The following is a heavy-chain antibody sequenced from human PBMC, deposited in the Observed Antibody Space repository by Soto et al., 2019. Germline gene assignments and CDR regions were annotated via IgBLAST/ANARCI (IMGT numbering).Heavy chain of an antibody. J-gene: IGHJ6*02. Sequence: SQTPSLTCAISGDSVSSNSAAWNWIRQSPSRGLEWLGRTYYRSKWYNDYAVSVKSRITINPDTSKNQFSLQLNSVTPEDTAVYYCARDQGITIFGVVIILSMDVWGQGTTVTVSS. CDR1: GDSVSSNSAA. CDR3: ARDQGITIFGVVIILSMDV. CDR2: TYYRSKWYN. D-gene: IGHD3-3*01. V-gene: IGHV6-1*01.